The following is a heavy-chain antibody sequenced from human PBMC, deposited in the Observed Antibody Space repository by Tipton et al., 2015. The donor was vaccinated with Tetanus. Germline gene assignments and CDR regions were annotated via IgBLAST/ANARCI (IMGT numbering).Heavy chain of an antibody. D-gene: IGHD4-11*01. CDR3: AKVRDYSNYVDHYYYYGMDV. Sequence: SLRLSCVASGFTFDDFAMSWVRQAPGKGLEWVSGINWNGGTTGYGDSVKGRFTISRDNAKNTLYLQMNSLRAEDTAVYYCAKVRDYSNYVDHYYYYGMDVWGQGTTVTVSS. V-gene: IGHV3-20*04. J-gene: IGHJ6*02. CDR1: GFTFDDFA. CDR2: INWNGGTT.